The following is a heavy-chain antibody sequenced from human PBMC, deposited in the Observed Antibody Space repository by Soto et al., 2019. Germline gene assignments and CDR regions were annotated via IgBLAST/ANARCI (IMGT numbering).Heavy chain of an antibody. CDR3: VRFQAVAGFDY. J-gene: IGHJ4*02. CDR2: IIPILGIA. CDR1: GGTYSSYT. D-gene: IGHD6-19*01. V-gene: IGHV1-69*02. Sequence: SGKVSCKASGGTYSSYTISWVRQAPGQGLEWMGRIIPILGIANYAQKFQGRVTITADKSTSTAYMELSSLRSEDTAVYYCVRFQAVAGFDYWGQGTLVTV.